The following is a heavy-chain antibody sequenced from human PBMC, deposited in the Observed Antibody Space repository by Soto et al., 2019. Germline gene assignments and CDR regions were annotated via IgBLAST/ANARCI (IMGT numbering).Heavy chain of an antibody. D-gene: IGHD6-13*01. Sequence: GGSLRLSCAASGFTFSSYWMSWVRQAPGKGLEWVANIKQDGSEKYYVDSVKGRFTISRDNAKNTLYLQMNSLRAEDTAVYYCAKHAAAAAPDYWGQGTQVTVSS. CDR1: GFTFSSYW. CDR2: IKQDGSEK. CDR3: AKHAAAAAPDY. V-gene: IGHV3-7*03. J-gene: IGHJ4*02.